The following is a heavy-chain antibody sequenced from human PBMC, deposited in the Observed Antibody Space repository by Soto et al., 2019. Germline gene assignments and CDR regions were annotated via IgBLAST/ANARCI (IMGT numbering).Heavy chain of an antibody. Sequence: SETLSLTCAVCGGSFSGYYWSWIRQPPGKGLEWIGEINHSGSTNYNPSLKSRVTISVDTSKNQFSLKLSSVTAADTAVYYCARDLEGSRLGGMDVWGQGTTVTVSS. V-gene: IGHV4-34*01. CDR1: GGSFSGYY. J-gene: IGHJ6*02. CDR3: ARDLEGSRLGGMDV. CDR2: INHSGST. D-gene: IGHD6-19*01.